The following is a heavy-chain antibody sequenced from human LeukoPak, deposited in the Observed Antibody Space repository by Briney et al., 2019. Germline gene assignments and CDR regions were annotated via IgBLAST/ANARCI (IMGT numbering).Heavy chain of an antibody. CDR3: ARGISSSTFDY. Sequence: GGSLRLSCAVSGITLSNYGMSWVRQAPGKGLEWVAGISDSGGRTNYADSVKGRFTISRDNSKNTLYLQMNSLRAEDTAVYYCARGISSSTFDYWGQGTLVTVSS. J-gene: IGHJ4*02. CDR1: GITLSNYG. CDR2: ISDSGGRT. D-gene: IGHD6-6*01. V-gene: IGHV3-23*01.